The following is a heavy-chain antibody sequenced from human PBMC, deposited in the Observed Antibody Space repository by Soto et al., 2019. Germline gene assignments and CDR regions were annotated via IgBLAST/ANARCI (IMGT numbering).Heavy chain of an antibody. Sequence: EVQLVESGGGLVQPGGSLRLSCAASRFTVSSNYMSWVRQAPGKGLEWVSVIYSGGSTYYADSVKGRFTISRDNSKNTLYLQMNSLRAEDTAVYYCARDHPMVRGVPPHFDYWGQGTLVTVSS. CDR1: RFTVSSNY. D-gene: IGHD3-10*01. J-gene: IGHJ4*02. V-gene: IGHV3-66*01. CDR3: ARDHPMVRGVPPHFDY. CDR2: IYSGGST.